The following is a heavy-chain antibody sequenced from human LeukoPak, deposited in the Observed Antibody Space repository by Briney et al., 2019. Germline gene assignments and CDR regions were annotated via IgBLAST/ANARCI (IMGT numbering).Heavy chain of an antibody. CDR1: GFTFSNAW. Sequence: GGSLRLSCAASGFTFSNAWMSWVRQAPGKGLEWVGRIKSKTDGGTTDYAAPVKGRFTISRDDSKNTLYLQMNSLKTEDTAVYYCAVGATPHYYYYMDVWGKGTTVTVSS. CDR2: IKSKTDGGTT. CDR3: AVGATPHYYYYMDV. V-gene: IGHV3-15*01. D-gene: IGHD1-26*01. J-gene: IGHJ6*03.